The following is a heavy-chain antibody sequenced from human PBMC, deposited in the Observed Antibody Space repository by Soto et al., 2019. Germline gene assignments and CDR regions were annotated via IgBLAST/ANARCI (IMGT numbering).Heavy chain of an antibody. CDR1: GGSISSYY. J-gene: IGHJ3*02. CDR3: EIENATYYDFCSGSWAFDI. V-gene: IGHV4-59*01. CDR2: IYYSGGN. D-gene: IGHD3-3*01. Sequence: QVQLKESGPGLVKPSETLSLTCTVSGGSISSYYWSWIRQPPGKGLEWIGYIYYSGGNNYNPSLKCRVTLAVDTSKNQFSLKLSSVTAADTAVYYCEIENATYYDFCSGSWAFDIWGQGTMVPVSS.